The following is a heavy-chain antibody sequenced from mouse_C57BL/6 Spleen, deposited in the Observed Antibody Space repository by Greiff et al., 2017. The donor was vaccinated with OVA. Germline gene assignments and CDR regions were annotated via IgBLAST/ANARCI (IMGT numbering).Heavy chain of an antibody. D-gene: IGHD1-1*01. CDR2: IDPSDSYT. CDR3: ARRATVVAWDAMDY. V-gene: IGHV1-69*01. Sequence: VQLQQPGAELVMPGASVKLSCKASGYTFTSYWMHWVKQRPGQGLEWIGEIDPSDSYTNYNQKFKGKSTLTVDKSSSTAYMQLSSLTSEDSAVYYCARRATVVAWDAMDYWGQGTSVTVSS. J-gene: IGHJ4*01. CDR1: GYTFTSYW.